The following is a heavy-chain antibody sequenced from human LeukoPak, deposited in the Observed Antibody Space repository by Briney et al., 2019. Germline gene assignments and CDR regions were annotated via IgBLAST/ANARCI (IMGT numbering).Heavy chain of an antibody. V-gene: IGHV3-23*01. CDR3: AKDRLGSHYGGAFDY. J-gene: IGHJ4*02. D-gene: IGHD4/OR15-4a*01. CDR2: ISGSGGST. Sequence: GGSLRLSCAASGFTFSSYAMSWVRQAPGKGLEWVSAISGSGGSTYYADSVKGRFTISRDNSKNTLYLQMNSLRAEDTAVYYCAKDRLGSHYGGAFDYWGQGTLVTVSS. CDR1: GFTFSSYA.